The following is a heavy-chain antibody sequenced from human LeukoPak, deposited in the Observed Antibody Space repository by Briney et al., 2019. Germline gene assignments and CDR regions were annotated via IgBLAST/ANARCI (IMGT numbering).Heavy chain of an antibody. CDR3: AKDPADFWSGYHLPNWFDP. Sequence: GGSLRLSCAASGFTFRSYAMSWVRQAPGKGLEWVSAISGSGGSTYYADSVKGRFTISRDNSKNTLYLQMNSLRAEDTAVYYCAKDPADFWSGYHLPNWFDPWGQGTLVTVSS. J-gene: IGHJ5*02. CDR2: ISGSGGST. D-gene: IGHD3-3*01. CDR1: GFTFRSYA. V-gene: IGHV3-23*01.